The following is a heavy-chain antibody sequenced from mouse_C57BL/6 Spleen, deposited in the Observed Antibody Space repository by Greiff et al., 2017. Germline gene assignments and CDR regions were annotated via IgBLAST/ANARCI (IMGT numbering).Heavy chain of an antibody. D-gene: IGHD2-2*01. V-gene: IGHV1-82*01. CDR3: ARYYGYDGYFDV. CDR2: IYPGDGDT. CDR1: GYAFSSSW. Sequence: QVQLKQSGPELVKPGASVKISCKASGYAFSSSWMNWVKQRPGKGLEWIGRIYPGDGDTNYNGKFKGKATLTADKSSSTAYMQLSSLTSEDSAVYFCARYYGYDGYFDVWGTGTTVTVSS. J-gene: IGHJ1*03.